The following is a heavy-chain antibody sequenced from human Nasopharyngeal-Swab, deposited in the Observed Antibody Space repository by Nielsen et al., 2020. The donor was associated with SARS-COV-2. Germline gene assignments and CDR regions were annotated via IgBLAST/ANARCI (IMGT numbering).Heavy chain of an antibody. Sequence: GGSLRLSCAASGFTFSSYGMHWVRQAPGKGLEWVAVISYDGSNKYYADSVKGRFTISRDNSKNTLYLQMNSLRAEDTAVYYCALALYDYIDYWGQGTLVTVSS. J-gene: IGHJ4*02. V-gene: IGHV3-30*03. CDR2: ISYDGSNK. CDR1: GFTFSSYG. D-gene: IGHD5/OR15-5a*01. CDR3: ALALYDYIDY.